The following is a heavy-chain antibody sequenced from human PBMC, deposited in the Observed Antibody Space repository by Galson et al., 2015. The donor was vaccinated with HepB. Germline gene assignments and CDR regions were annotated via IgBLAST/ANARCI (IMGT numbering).Heavy chain of an antibody. CDR1: GYSFTNYW. D-gene: IGHD2-2*01. CDR2: ISPGDSDT. CDR3: ARRGGRSTNYPIDY. J-gene: IGHJ4*02. Sequence: QSGAEVKKPRDSLKIPFKGSGYSFTNYWSGWVRQMSGKGLEWMGIISPGDSDTRYSSAIQGHVTSSADKSISTDYLQWRSLKDSDTAMYYCARRGGRSTNYPIDYWGQGTLVTVSS. V-gene: IGHV5-51*03.